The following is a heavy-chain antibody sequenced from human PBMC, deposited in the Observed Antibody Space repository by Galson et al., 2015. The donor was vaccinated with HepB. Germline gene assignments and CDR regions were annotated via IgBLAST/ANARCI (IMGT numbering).Heavy chain of an antibody. CDR1: GFTFSSYA. Sequence: SLRLSCAASGFTFSSYAMHWVRQAPGKGLEWVAVISYDGSNKYYADSVKGRFTISRDNSKNTLYLQMNSLRAEDTAVYYCARDPRIESGLIRGDAFDIWGQGTMVTVSS. D-gene: IGHD3/OR15-3a*01. CDR3: ARDPRIESGLIRGDAFDI. J-gene: IGHJ3*02. CDR2: ISYDGSNK. V-gene: IGHV3-30-3*01.